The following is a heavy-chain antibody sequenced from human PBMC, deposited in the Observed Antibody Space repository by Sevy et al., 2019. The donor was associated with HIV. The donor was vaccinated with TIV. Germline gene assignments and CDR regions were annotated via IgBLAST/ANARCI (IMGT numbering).Heavy chain of an antibody. Sequence: GGSLRLSCAASGFSFSGYSMNWVRQAPGKGLEWVSYISSSSSTIYYADSVKGRFTISRDNATNSLYLQMNSLRDEDTAVYYCARHPYYDSSGYVDYWGQGTLVTVSS. CDR1: GFSFSGYS. V-gene: IGHV3-48*02. CDR2: ISSSSSTI. J-gene: IGHJ4*02. CDR3: ARHPYYDSSGYVDY. D-gene: IGHD3-22*01.